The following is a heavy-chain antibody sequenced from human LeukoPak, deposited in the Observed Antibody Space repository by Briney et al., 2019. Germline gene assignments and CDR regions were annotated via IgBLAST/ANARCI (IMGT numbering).Heavy chain of an antibody. D-gene: IGHD6-6*01. CDR3: ARDPDTSSKVDY. J-gene: IGHJ4*02. CDR1: GFTFSSYA. CDR2: ISYDGSNK. Sequence: GGSLRLSCAASGFTFSSYAMHWVRQAPGKGLEWVAVISYDGSNKYYADSVKGRFTISRDDSKNTLYLQMNSLRVDDTAVYYCARDPDTSSKVDYWGQGTLVTVSS. V-gene: IGHV3-30-3*01.